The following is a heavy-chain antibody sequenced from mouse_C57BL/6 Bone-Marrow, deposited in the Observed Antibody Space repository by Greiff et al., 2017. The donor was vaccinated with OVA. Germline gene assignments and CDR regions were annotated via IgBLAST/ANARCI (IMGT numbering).Heavy chain of an antibody. CDR1: GYTFTDYY. J-gene: IGHJ4*01. D-gene: IGHD3-3*01. CDR2: INPNNGGT. V-gene: IGHV1-26*01. CDR3: ARWGDRAMDY. Sequence: VQLQQSGPELVKPGASVKISCKASGYTFTDYYMNWVKQSHGKSLEWIGDINPNNGGTSYNQKFKGKATLTVDKSSSTAYMELRSLTSEDSAVYYCARWGDRAMDYWGQGTSVTVSS.